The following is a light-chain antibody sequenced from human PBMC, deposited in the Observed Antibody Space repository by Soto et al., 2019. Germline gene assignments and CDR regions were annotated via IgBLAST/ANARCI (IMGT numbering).Light chain of an antibody. Sequence: TVLTQSPATLSLTPGERATLSCRASESVTTNLAWYQHKPGQSPRLLISGASTGASGIPPRFSGSGSGTEFTLTIDRLQSADFAVYYCQQYDRWPVTFGGGTKVDI. CDR3: QQYDRWPVT. CDR1: ESVTTN. CDR2: GAS. V-gene: IGKV3-15*01. J-gene: IGKJ4*01.